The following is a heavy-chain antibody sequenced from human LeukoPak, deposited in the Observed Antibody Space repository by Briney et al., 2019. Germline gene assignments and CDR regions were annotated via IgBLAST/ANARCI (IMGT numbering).Heavy chain of an antibody. Sequence: GGSPRLYCAGSGFTFSQYFMHWVRQAPGKGLEYLSVISYNGEETYYSKSVKGRFTISRDNSKNTLYLQMGSLRPEDTAVYFCARDPSVGGFSGSELDFWGQGTLVTVSS. D-gene: IGHD3-22*01. CDR2: ISYNGEET. V-gene: IGHV3-64*01. CDR3: ARDPSVGGFSGSELDF. CDR1: GFTFSQYF. J-gene: IGHJ4*02.